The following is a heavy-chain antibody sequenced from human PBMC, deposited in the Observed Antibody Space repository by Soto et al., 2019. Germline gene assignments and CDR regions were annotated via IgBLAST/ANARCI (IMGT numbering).Heavy chain of an antibody. Sequence: QAQLVQSGAEVKKPGASVKVSCKAIGYGFTRHYIHWVRQAPGQGLEWMGTIFPGGVNIAYAQKFQGRVTMTKDTSTRTVYMELNSLTSEDTAVYYCARDQSGHDLVGWFDPWGQGTLVTVSS. J-gene: IGHJ5*02. CDR3: ARDQSGHDLVGWFDP. CDR2: IFPGGVNI. V-gene: IGHV1-46*03. CDR1: GYGFTRHY. D-gene: IGHD1-26*01.